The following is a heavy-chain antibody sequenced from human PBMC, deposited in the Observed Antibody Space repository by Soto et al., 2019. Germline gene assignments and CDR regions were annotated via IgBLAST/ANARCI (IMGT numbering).Heavy chain of an antibody. J-gene: IGHJ6*02. CDR3: ARGPRGYVYYHGMDV. Sequence: QVHVHESGPGLVKPSETLSLTCTVSGGSISSYYCSWIRQAAGKGLEWIGRIDTSGTTNYNPALKSRVTMSVDTSKNQFSLNLSSVTAADTAVYYCARGPRGYVYYHGMDVWGQGTTVTVSS. D-gene: IGHD3-10*01. CDR2: IDTSGTT. CDR1: GGSISSYY. V-gene: IGHV4-4*07.